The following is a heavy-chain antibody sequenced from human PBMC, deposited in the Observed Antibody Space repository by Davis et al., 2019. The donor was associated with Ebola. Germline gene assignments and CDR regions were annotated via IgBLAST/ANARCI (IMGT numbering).Heavy chain of an antibody. CDR1: GYTFTNYW. Sequence: KISCKGSGYTFTNYWITWVRQKPGKGLEWMGRIDPSDSYTNYSPSFQGHVTISADKSISTAYLQWSSLKASDTAMYYCASQPYYYYGMDVWGQGTTVTVSS. CDR2: IDPSDSYT. CDR3: ASQPYYYYGMDV. V-gene: IGHV5-10-1*01. J-gene: IGHJ6*02.